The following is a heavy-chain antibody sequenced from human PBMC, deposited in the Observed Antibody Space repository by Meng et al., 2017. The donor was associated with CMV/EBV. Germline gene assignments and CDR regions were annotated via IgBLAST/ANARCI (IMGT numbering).Heavy chain of an antibody. J-gene: IGHJ6*02. Sequence: TLSLTCTVSGGSINTSYWNWIRQPPGKGLEWIGYVYYNGSTNYSPSLKSRVTISVDTSKNQFSLKLSSVTAADTAVYFCARDSTSRGFYYYGMNVWGQGTTVTVSS. CDR2: VYYNGST. V-gene: IGHV4-59*01. D-gene: IGHD3-10*01. CDR3: ARDSTSRGFYYYGMNV. CDR1: GGSINTSY.